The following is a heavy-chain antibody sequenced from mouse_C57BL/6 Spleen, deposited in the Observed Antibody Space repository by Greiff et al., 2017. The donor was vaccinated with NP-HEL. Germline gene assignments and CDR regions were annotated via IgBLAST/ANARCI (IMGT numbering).Heavy chain of an antibody. CDR1: GYTFTSYW. V-gene: IGHV1-50*01. CDR3: ARRDSYGSSLY. CDR2: IDPSDSYT. J-gene: IGHJ2*01. D-gene: IGHD1-1*01. Sequence: VQLQQPGAELVKPGASVKLSCKASGYTFTSYWMQWVKQRPGQGLEWIGEIDPSDSYTNYNQKFKGKATLTVDTSSSTAYMQLSSLTSEDSAVYYCARRDSYGSSLYWGQGTTLTVSS.